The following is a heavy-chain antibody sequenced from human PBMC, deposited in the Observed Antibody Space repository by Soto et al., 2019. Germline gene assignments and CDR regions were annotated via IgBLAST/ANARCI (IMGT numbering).Heavy chain of an antibody. J-gene: IGHJ4*02. Sequence: QVQLVQSGDEVKKPWASLKASCKASGYTFTSYGISCVRQAPGQGLEWMGWISAYNSNTKNAQKVQGRVTMTTDTSTSTAYMELRSLRSDDTAVYYCAREPNYFDYWGQGTLITVSS. CDR1: GYTFTSYG. CDR3: AREPNYFDY. V-gene: IGHV1-18*01. CDR2: ISAYNSNT.